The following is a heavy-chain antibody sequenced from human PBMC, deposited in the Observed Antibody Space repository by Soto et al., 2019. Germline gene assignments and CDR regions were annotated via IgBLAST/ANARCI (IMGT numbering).Heavy chain of an antibody. V-gene: IGHV4-31*03. CDR1: GGSISSGGYY. J-gene: IGHJ4*02. D-gene: IGHD1-26*01. CDR3: ARWDGIEYYFDY. CDR2: IYYSGST. Sequence: PXETLSLTCTVSGGSISSGGYYWSWIRQHPGKGLEWIGYIYYSGSTYYNPSLKSRVTISVDTSKNQFSLKLSSVTAADTAVYYCARWDGIEYYFDYWGQGTLVTVSS.